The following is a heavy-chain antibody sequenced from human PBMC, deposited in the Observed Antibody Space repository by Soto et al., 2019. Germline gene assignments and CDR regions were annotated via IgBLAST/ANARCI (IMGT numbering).Heavy chain of an antibody. V-gene: IGHV5-51*01. CDR3: ALKDYDYIWGSYSYDAFDI. D-gene: IGHD3-16*02. CDR1: GYSFTSYW. Sequence: PGESLKISCKGSGYSFTSYWIGWVRQMPGKGLEWMGIIYPGDSDTRYSPSFQGQVTISADKSISTAYLQWSSLKASDTAMYYCALKDYDYIWGSYSYDAFDIWGQGTMVTV. CDR2: IYPGDSDT. J-gene: IGHJ3*02.